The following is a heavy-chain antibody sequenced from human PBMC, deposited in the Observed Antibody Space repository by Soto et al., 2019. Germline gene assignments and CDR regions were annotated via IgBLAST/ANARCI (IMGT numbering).Heavy chain of an antibody. J-gene: IGHJ5*02. CDR2: IYYSGST. CDR1: GGSISSSSYY. CDR3: YNMCGFCFGGAARRNNWVDP. V-gene: IGHV4-39*01. D-gene: IGHD6-6*01. Sequence: SETLSLTYTVSGGSISSSSYYWGWIRQPPGKGLEWIGSIYYSGSTYYNPSLKSRVTISVDTSKNQFSLKLSSVTAADTAVYYCYNMCGFCFGGAARRNNWVDPWGQGTLVTVS.